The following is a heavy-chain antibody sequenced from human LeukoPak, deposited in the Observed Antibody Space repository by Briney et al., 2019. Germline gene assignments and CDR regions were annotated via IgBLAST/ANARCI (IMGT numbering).Heavy chain of an antibody. J-gene: IGHJ5*02. D-gene: IGHD3-10*01. CDR2: IYYSGST. V-gene: IGHV4-39*01. Sequence: VWVRQPPGKGLEWIGSIYYSGSTYYNPSLKSRVTISVDTSKNQFSLKLTSVTAADTAVYYCARRHYYNSGQFDPWGQGTLVTVSS. CDR3: ARRHYYNSGQFDP.